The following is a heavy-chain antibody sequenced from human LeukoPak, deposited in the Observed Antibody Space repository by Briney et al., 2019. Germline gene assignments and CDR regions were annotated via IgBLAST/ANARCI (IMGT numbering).Heavy chain of an antibody. D-gene: IGHD6-19*01. CDR2: IIPIFGTA. CDR3: ASTHRPGRYSSGWYIDY. Sequence: EASVKVSCMASGGTFSSYAISWVRQAPGQGLEWMGRIIPIFGTANYAQKFQGRATITADKSTSTAYMELSSLRSEDTAVYYCASTHRPGRYSSGWYIDYWGQGTLVTVSS. CDR1: GGTFSSYA. V-gene: IGHV1-69*06. J-gene: IGHJ4*02.